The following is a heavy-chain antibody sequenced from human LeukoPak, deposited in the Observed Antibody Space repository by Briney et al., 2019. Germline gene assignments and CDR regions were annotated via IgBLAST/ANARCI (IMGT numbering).Heavy chain of an antibody. Sequence: GASVKVSCKASGGTFSSYAISWVRQAPGQGLEWMGRIIPILGIANYAQKFQGRVTITADESTSTAYMELSSLRSEDTAVYYCAIRQAAGVDYWGQGTLVTVSS. CDR1: GGTFSSYA. J-gene: IGHJ4*02. V-gene: IGHV1-69*04. CDR2: IIPILGIA. D-gene: IGHD2-15*01. CDR3: AIRQAAGVDY.